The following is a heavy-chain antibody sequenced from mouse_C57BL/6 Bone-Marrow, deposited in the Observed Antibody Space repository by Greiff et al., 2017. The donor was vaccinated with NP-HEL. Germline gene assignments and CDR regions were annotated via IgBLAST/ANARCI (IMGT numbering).Heavy chain of an antibody. CDR1: GYAFTNYL. V-gene: IGHV1-54*01. CDR3: ARGSITTVVAPFDY. Sequence: VQLQQSGAELVRPGTSVKVSCKASGYAFTNYLIEWVKQRPGQGLEWIGVINPGSGGTNYNEKFKGKATLTADKSSSTAYMQLSSLTSEDSAVYFCARGSITTVVAPFDYWGQGTTLTVSS. J-gene: IGHJ2*01. D-gene: IGHD1-1*01. CDR2: INPGSGGT.